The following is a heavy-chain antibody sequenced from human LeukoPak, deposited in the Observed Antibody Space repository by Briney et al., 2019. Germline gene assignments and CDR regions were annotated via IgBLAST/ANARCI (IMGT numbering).Heavy chain of an antibody. V-gene: IGHV4-38-2*02. CDR2: IYHSGST. Sequence: SETLCLTCTVFGYSISSDYYWGWIRQPPGKGLEGIGSIYHSGSTYYNPSLKSRVTISVDTSKNQFSLKLSSVTAADTAVYFCARQYSSNWYDDRGWFDPWGQGTLVTVSS. D-gene: IGHD6-13*01. CDR3: ARQYSSNWYDDRGWFDP. CDR1: GYSISSDYY. J-gene: IGHJ5*02.